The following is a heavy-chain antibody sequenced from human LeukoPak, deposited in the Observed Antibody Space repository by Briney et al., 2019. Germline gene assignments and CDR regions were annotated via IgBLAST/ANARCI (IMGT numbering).Heavy chain of an antibody. CDR2: ISAYNVNT. CDR1: GYTFTSYG. J-gene: IGHJ3*02. Sequence: ASVKVSCKASGYTFTSYGISWVRQAPGQGLEWMGWISAYNVNTNYAQKLQGRVTMTTDTSTSTAYMELRSLRSDDTAVYYCARDGDSVLLWFGELFDAFDIWGQGTMVTVSS. CDR3: ARDGDSVLLWFGELFDAFDI. D-gene: IGHD3-10*01. V-gene: IGHV1-18*04.